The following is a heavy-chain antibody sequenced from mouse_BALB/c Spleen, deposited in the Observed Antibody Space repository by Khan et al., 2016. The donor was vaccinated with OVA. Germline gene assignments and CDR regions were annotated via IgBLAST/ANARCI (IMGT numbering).Heavy chain of an antibody. CDR3: ARGDGYYVYFDY. V-gene: IGHV1-81*01. Sequence: QVQLQQSGPELVKPGASVKMSCKASGYTFTYYVITWVKQRTGQGLEWIGEIYPGSDNAYYNERFKGKATLTADKSSNTPQMQLSSLTSEDSAVYFCARGDGYYVYFDYWGQGTTLTVSS. D-gene: IGHD2-3*01. J-gene: IGHJ2*01. CDR1: GYTFTYYV. CDR2: IYPGSDNA.